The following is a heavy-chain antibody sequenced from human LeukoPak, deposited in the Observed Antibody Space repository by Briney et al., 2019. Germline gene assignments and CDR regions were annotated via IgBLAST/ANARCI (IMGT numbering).Heavy chain of an antibody. CDR1: GFTFSSYA. CDR2: ISSNGGST. J-gene: IGHJ5*02. CDR3: AREGGGNSVIAAAGTRWFDP. D-gene: IGHD6-13*01. V-gene: IGHV3-64*01. Sequence: PGGSLRLSXAASGFTFSSYAMHWVRQAPGKGLEYVPAISSNGGSTYYANSVNGRFTISRDNSKNTLYLQMGSLRSEDTAVYYCAREGGGNSVIAAAGTRWFDPWGQGTLVTVSS.